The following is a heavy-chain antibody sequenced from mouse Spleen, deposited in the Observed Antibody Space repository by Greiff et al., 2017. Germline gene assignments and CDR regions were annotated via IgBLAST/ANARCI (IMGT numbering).Heavy chain of an antibody. J-gene: IGHJ4*01. CDR2: IRNKANGYTT. V-gene: IGHV7-3*01. CDR3: ARYIGRRGYAMDY. CDR1: GFTFTDYY. D-gene: IGHD2-12*01. Sequence: VQLKESGGGLVQPGGSLSLSCAASGFTFTDYYMSWVRQPPGKALEWLGFIRNKANGYTTEYSASVKGRFTISRDNSQSILYLQMNALRAEDSATYYCARYIGRRGYAMDYWGQGTSVTVSS.